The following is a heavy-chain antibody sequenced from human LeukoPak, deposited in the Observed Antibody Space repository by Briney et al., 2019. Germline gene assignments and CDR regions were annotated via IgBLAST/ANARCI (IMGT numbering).Heavy chain of an antibody. CDR2: IKQDGSEK. CDR3: ARPFGGVIVDDY. Sequence: GGSLRLSCAASGFTFSSYWISWVRQAPGKGLEWVANIKQDGSEKYYVDSVKGRFTISRDNAKNSLYLQMNSLRAEDTAVYYCARPFGGVIVDDYWGQGTLVTVSS. J-gene: IGHJ4*02. CDR1: GFTFSSYW. V-gene: IGHV3-7*01. D-gene: IGHD3-16*02.